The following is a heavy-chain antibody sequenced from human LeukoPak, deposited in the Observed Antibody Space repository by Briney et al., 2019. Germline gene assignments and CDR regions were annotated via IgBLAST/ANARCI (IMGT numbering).Heavy chain of an antibody. J-gene: IGHJ6*03. V-gene: IGHV4-59*12. Sequence: SETLSLTCTVSGGSISSYYWSWIRQPPGEGLEWIGYIFYTGSTNYNPSLKSRVTMSVDTSKNQFSLKLSSVTAADTAVYYCARDDVADYYYYYMDVWGKGTTVTISS. CDR2: IFYTGST. D-gene: IGHD6-19*01. CDR3: ARDDVADYYYYYMDV. CDR1: GGSISSYY.